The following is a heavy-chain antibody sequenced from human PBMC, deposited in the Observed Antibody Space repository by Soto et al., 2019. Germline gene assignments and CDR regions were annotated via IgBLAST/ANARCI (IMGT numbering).Heavy chain of an antibody. CDR3: ARACSPSCYLYYYYYGMDV. CDR2: ISSSSSYI. J-gene: IGHJ6*02. D-gene: IGHD2-2*01. Sequence: GGSLRLSCAASGFTFSSYSMNWVRQAPGKGLEWVSSISSSSSYIYYADSVKGRFTISRDNAKNSLYLQMNSLRAEDTAVYYCARACSPSCYLYYYYYGMDVWGQGTTVTVS. CDR1: GFTFSSYS. V-gene: IGHV3-21*01.